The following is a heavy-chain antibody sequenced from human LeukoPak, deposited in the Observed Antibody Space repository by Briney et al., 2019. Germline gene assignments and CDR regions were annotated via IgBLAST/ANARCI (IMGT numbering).Heavy chain of an antibody. CDR2: IYYSGST. J-gene: IGHJ4*02. CDR3: AVGGSLTFDY. Sequence: PSETLSLTCTVSGGSISSSSYYWGWIRQPPGKGLEWIGSIYYSGSTYYNPSLKSRVTISVDTSKNQFSLKLSSVTAADTAVYYCAVGGSLTFDYWGQGTLVTVSS. V-gene: IGHV4-39*07. CDR1: GGSISSSSYY. D-gene: IGHD1-26*01.